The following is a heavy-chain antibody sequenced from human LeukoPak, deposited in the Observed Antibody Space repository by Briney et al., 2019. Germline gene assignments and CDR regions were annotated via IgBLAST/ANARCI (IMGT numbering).Heavy chain of an antibody. V-gene: IGHV1-2*02. CDR2: INPNSGGT. D-gene: IGHD3-22*01. CDR1: GYTFTGYY. J-gene: IGHJ4*02. CDR3: ARARTPTITMIVVVISLFDY. Sequence: ASVKVPCKASGYTFTGYYMHWVRQAPGQGLEWMGWINPNSGGTNYAQKFQGRVTMTRDTSISTAYMELSRLRSDDTAVYYCARARTPTITMIVVVISLFDYWGQGTLVTVSS.